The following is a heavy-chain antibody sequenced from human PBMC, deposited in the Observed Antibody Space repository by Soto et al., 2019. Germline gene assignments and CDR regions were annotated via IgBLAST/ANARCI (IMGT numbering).Heavy chain of an antibody. Sequence: GGSLRLSCAASGFTFSSYAMHWVRQAPGKGLEWVAVISYDGSNKYYADSVKGRFTISRDNSKNTLYLQMNSLRAEDTAVYYCARAPKVVGARKAGAFDIWGQGTMVTVSS. CDR1: GFTFSSYA. CDR3: ARAPKVVGARKAGAFDI. J-gene: IGHJ3*02. D-gene: IGHD1-26*01. CDR2: ISYDGSNK. V-gene: IGHV3-30-3*01.